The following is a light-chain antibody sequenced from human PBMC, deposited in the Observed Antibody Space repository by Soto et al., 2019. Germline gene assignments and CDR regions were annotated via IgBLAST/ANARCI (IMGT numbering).Light chain of an antibody. V-gene: IGLV2-23*02. Sequence: QSALTQPASVSGSPGQSITISCTGTSGDVGNYNLVSWYQQHPGKAPKLMIYEVNKWPSGVSNRFSGSKSGNTASLTISGLHAEDEADYYCCSYVGSSTSYVFGTGTKLTVL. CDR2: EVN. CDR3: CSYVGSSTSYV. J-gene: IGLJ1*01. CDR1: SGDVGNYNL.